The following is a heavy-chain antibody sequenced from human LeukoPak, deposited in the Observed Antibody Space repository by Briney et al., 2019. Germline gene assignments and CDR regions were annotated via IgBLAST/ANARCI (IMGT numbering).Heavy chain of an antibody. CDR2: ISGSGGST. J-gene: IGHJ4*02. CDR1: GFTFSSYA. V-gene: IGHV3-23*01. Sequence: GGSLRLSCAASGFTFSSYAMSWVRQAPGKGLEWVSAISGSGGSTYYADSVKGRFTISREDARNSLYLQMNSLRAGDTAVYYCVREARGYHYTYFDYWGQGTLVTVYS. CDR3: VREARGYHYTYFDY. D-gene: IGHD5-18*01.